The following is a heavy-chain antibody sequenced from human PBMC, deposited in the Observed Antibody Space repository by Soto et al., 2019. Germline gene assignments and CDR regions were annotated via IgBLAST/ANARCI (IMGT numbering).Heavy chain of an antibody. V-gene: IGHV3-33*06. CDR2: IWYDGSNK. CDR3: AKAWNYDFWSGYSVRFDY. J-gene: IGHJ4*02. CDR1: GFTFSNYG. D-gene: IGHD3-3*01. Sequence: GGSLRLSCAASGFTFSNYGMHWVRQAPGKGLEWVAVIWYDGSNKYYADSVKGRFTISRDNSKNTLFLQMNSLKAEDTAVYYCAKAWNYDFWSGYSVRFDYCGQGILVTVSS.